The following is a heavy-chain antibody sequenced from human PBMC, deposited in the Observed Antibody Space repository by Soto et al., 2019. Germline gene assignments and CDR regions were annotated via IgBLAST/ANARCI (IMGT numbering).Heavy chain of an antibody. CDR3: ARGYYDSSGYPPVDYFDY. Sequence: LRWVCQENRKGLEWMGGIIPIFGTANYAQKFQGRVTITADESTSTAYMELSSLRSEDTAVYYCARGYYDSSGYPPVDYFDYWGQGTLVTVSS. CDR2: IIPIFGTA. J-gene: IGHJ4*02. V-gene: IGHV1-69*01. D-gene: IGHD3-22*01.